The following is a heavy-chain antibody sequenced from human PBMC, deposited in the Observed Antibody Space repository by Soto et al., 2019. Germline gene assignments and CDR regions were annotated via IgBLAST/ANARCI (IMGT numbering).Heavy chain of an antibody. Sequence: PGVSLRLSCGASGFPFSSYAMSWVRQAPGKGLEWVSVISGSGDTSVYANSVEGRFTISRDNSKNTLYLQVNRLRAEDKAVYYCVKDRPSETHSSIASWGKGALVTVSS. CDR2: ISGSGDTS. J-gene: IGHJ5*02. V-gene: IGHV3-23*01. CDR1: GFPFSSYA. D-gene: IGHD6-6*01. CDR3: VKDRPSETHSSIAS.